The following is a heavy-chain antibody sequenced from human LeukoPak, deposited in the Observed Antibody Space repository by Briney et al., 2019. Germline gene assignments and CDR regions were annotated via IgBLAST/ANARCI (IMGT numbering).Heavy chain of an antibody. V-gene: IGHV3-11*06. CDR3: AREVRYSSSWYPD. D-gene: IGHD6-13*01. J-gene: IGHJ4*02. Sequence: GGSLRLSCAASGFTFSDYYMSWIRQAPGKGLEWVSYISSSSSYTNYADSVKGRFTISRDNAKSSLYLQMNSLRAEDTAVYYCAREVRYSSSWYPDWGQGTLVTVSS. CDR1: GFTFSDYY. CDR2: ISSSSSYT.